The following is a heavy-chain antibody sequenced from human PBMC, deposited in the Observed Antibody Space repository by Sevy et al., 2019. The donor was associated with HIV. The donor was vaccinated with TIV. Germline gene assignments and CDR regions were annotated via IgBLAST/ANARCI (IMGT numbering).Heavy chain of an antibody. CDR3: ARIDYGAARGAFDI. V-gene: IGHV3-7*03. D-gene: IGHD4-17*01. CDR2: IKQDGSEK. Sequence: GGSLRLSCAASGFTFSSYWMSWVRQAPGKGLEWVANIKQDGSEKYYVYSVKGRFTISRDNAKNSLYLQMNSLRAEDTAVYYCARIDYGAARGAFDIWGQGTMVTVSS. J-gene: IGHJ3*02. CDR1: GFTFSSYW.